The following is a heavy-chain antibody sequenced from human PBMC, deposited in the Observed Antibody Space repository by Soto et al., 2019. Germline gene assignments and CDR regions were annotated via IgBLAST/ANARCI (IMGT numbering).Heavy chain of an antibody. CDR1: GFTFSSYA. D-gene: IGHD5-18*01. Sequence: GGSLRLSCGASGFTFSSYAMHWVRQAPGKGLEWVAVISYDGSNKYYADSVKGRFTISRDNSKNTLYLQMNSLRAEDTAVYYCARDPYSYGKYYFDYWGQGTLVTVSS. J-gene: IGHJ4*02. V-gene: IGHV3-30-3*01. CDR2: ISYDGSNK. CDR3: ARDPYSYGKYYFDY.